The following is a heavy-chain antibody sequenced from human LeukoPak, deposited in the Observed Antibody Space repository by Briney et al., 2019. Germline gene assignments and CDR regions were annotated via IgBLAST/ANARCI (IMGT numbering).Heavy chain of an antibody. CDR3: ARDSCATAAGY. CDR1: GFTFSTYS. J-gene: IGHJ4*02. D-gene: IGHD1-14*01. Sequence: GGSLRLSCAASGFTFSTYSMNWVRQAPGKGLEWVSSISGSSSYIYYADSVKGRFTISRDNARNSLYLQMNSLRAEDTAIYYCARDSCATAAGYWGQGTLVTVSS. CDR2: ISGSSSYI. V-gene: IGHV3-21*01.